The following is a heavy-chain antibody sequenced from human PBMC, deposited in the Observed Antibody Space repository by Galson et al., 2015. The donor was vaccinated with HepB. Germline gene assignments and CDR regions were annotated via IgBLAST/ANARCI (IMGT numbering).Heavy chain of an antibody. Sequence: SLRLSCAASGFTFSRYWMSWVRQAPGKGLEWVANIKQDGSEKYYVDSVKGRFTISRDNAKNSLYLQMNSLRAEDTAVYYCARVGGQYQLLLYYFDYWGQGTLVTVSS. D-gene: IGHD2-2*01. CDR1: GFTFSRYW. J-gene: IGHJ4*02. V-gene: IGHV3-7*03. CDR3: ARVGGQYQLLLYYFDY. CDR2: IKQDGSEK.